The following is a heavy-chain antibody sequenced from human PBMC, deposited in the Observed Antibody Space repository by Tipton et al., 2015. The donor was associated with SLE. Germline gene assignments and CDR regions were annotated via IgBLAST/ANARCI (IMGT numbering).Heavy chain of an antibody. D-gene: IGHD2-15*01. CDR1: GDSISNSYF. CDR3: ARPLIGGSSGFFDS. V-gene: IGHV4-38-2*02. Sequence: TLSLTCTVSGDSISNSYFWGRIRQSPGKGLEWIGNIYHSGTTYYNPSLESRVTISVDTSQNQVSLKLTSVTAADTAVYYCARPLIGGSSGFFDSWGQGTLVTVSS. J-gene: IGHJ4*02. CDR2: IYHSGTT.